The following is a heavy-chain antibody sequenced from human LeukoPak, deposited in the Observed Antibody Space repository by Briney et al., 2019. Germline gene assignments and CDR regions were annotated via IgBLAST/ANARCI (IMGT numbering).Heavy chain of an antibody. D-gene: IGHD5/OR15-5a*01. Sequence: GGSLRLSCAASGFTFSSYWMSWVRQAPGEGLEWVANIKQDESEKYYVDSVKGRFTISRDNAKNSLYLQMNSLRAEDTAAYYCARDKIVCSTVFDYWGQGTLVTVSS. J-gene: IGHJ4*02. CDR2: IKQDESEK. CDR1: GFTFSSYW. V-gene: IGHV3-7*01. CDR3: ARDKIVCSTVFDY.